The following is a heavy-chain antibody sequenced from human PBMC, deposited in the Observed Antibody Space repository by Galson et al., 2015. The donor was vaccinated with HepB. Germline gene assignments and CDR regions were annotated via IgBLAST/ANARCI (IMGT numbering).Heavy chain of an antibody. CDR3: ARNDRYGGGRRNALDI. Sequence: SCKASGYTFTNYGISWVRQAPGQGLEWMGWISAYNGNTNYAQKFQGRVTMTTDASTGTAYMELRSLRSDDTAVYYCARNDRYGGGRRNALDIWGQGTMVTVSS. J-gene: IGHJ3*02. CDR1: GYTFTNYG. D-gene: IGHD1-1*01. CDR2: ISAYNGNT. V-gene: IGHV1-18*01.